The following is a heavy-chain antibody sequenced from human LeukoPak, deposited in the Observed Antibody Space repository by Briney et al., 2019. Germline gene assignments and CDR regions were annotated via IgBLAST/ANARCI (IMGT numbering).Heavy chain of an antibody. CDR2: IIPIFGTA. CDR3: ARLGYGDYAYDY. CDR1: GGTFSSYA. D-gene: IGHD4-17*01. V-gene: IGHV1-69*13. Sequence: GASVKVSCKASGGTFSSYAISWVRQAPGQGLEWMGGIIPIFGTANYAQKFQGRVTITADESTSTAYMELSSLRSEDTAVYYCARLGYGDYAYDYWGQGTLVTVSS. J-gene: IGHJ4*02.